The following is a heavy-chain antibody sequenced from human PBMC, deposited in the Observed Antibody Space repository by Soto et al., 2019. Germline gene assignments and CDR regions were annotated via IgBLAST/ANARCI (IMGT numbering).Heavy chain of an antibody. D-gene: IGHD3-22*01. V-gene: IGHV1-69*01. J-gene: IGHJ4*02. CDR2: IIPIFGTA. CDR1: GGTFSRHA. Sequence: QVQLVQSGAEVRKPGSSVKVSCKASGGTFSRHAISWVRQAPGQGLEWMGGIIPIFGTANHAQKCQGRVPIIADESTSTVYMELSSRRSEDTAMYYCARGWGYDSNDYYYAYWGQGTLVIVSS. CDR3: ARGWGYDSNDYYYAY.